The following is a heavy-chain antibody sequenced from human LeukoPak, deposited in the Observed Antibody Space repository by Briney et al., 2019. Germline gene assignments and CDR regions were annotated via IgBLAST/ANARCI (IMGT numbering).Heavy chain of an antibody. CDR3: ARDRIAVARDYYGMDV. D-gene: IGHD6-19*01. J-gene: IGHJ6*04. Sequence: GESLRLSCVASGFTFSNYAMSWVRQAPGKRXXXXXXXXXRGGSTYYADSVKGRFTISRDNAKNSLYLQMNSLRAEDTAVYYCARDRIAVARDYYGMDVWGKGTTVTVSS. CDR1: GFTFSNYA. V-gene: IGHV3-23*01. CDR2: XXXRGGST.